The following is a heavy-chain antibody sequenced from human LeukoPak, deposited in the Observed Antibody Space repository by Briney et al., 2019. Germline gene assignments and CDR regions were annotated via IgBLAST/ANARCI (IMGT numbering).Heavy chain of an antibody. CDR1: GYTFTGYY. J-gene: IGHJ4*02. CDR2: INPNSGGI. CDR3: AREGVDWNHSVYYFDY. Sequence: ASVKVSCKASGYTFTGYYMHWVRQASGQGLEWMGWINPNSGGINYAQKFQGGVTMTRDTSISTAYMELSRLRSDDTAVYYCAREGVDWNHSVYYFDYWGQGTLVTDPS. D-gene: IGHD1-1*01. V-gene: IGHV1-2*02.